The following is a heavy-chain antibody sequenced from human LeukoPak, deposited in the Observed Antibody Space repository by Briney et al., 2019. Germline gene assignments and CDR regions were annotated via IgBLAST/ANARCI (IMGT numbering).Heavy chain of an antibody. D-gene: IGHD6-13*01. V-gene: IGHV3-66*01. J-gene: IGHJ4*02. CDR1: GITVSSNY. CDR2: IYSGGDT. CDR3: ARGIAAAVTFDY. Sequence: GGSLRLSCAASGITVSSNYMSWVRQAPGKGLEWVSVIYSGGDTYYADSAKGRFTISRDNSKNTLYLQMNSLRAEDTAVYYCARGIAAAVTFDYWGQGTLVTVSS.